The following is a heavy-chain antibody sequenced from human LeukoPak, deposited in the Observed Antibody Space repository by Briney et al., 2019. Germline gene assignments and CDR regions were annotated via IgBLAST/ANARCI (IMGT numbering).Heavy chain of an antibody. Sequence: GGTLRLSCVASGFTFRNFGMAWVRQAPGKGLECVSGINYSGSGTYYADSVRGRFTISRDNSKSTLSLQMNSLRAEDTAIYYCATYRQVLLPFESWGQGTLVTVSS. CDR3: ATYRQVLLPFES. CDR1: GFTFRNFG. J-gene: IGHJ4*02. CDR2: INYSGSGT. V-gene: IGHV3-23*01. D-gene: IGHD2-8*02.